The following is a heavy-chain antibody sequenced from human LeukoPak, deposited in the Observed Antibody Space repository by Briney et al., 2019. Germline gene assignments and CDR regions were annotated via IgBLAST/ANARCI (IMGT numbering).Heavy chain of an antibody. CDR2: IYPGDSDT. CDR1: GYSFTSYW. J-gene: IGHJ6*02. Sequence: GESLNISCKGSGYSFTSYWIGWVRQMPGKGLEWMGIIYPGDSDTRYSPSFQGQVTISADKSISTAYLQWSSLKASDTAMYYCARRGIAAAGTRSNYGMDVWGQGTTVTVSS. V-gene: IGHV5-51*01. D-gene: IGHD6-13*01. CDR3: ARRGIAAAGTRSNYGMDV.